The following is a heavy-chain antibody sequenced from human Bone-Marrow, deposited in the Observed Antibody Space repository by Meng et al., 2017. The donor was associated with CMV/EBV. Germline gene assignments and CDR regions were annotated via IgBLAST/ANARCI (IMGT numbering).Heavy chain of an antibody. CDR3: ARDPIPYNWNDGEASMDV. D-gene: IGHD1-1*01. V-gene: IGHV4-30-4*08. J-gene: IGHJ6*02. CDR1: ISSGDYY. Sequence: ISSGDYYWSWIRQPPGKGLEWIGYIYYSGSTYYNPSLKSRVTISVDTSKNQFSLKLSSVTAADTAVYYCARDPIPYNWNDGEASMDVWGQGTTVTVSS. CDR2: IYYSGST.